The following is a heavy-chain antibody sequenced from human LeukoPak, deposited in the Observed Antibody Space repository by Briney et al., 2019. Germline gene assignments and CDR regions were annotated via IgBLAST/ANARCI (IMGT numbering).Heavy chain of an antibody. CDR2: IYWDDEK. V-gene: IGHV2-5*02. D-gene: IGHD6-13*01. Sequence: SGPTLVNPTQTLTVTCPFSGVSLSTTGVGVGWIRQPPGKALDWLALIYWDDEKRYSPSLKSRLTITKDTSKNQVVLTMTNMDPVDTATYYCAHSRATAAVATSFEYWGQGTLVTVPS. J-gene: IGHJ4*02. CDR1: GVSLSTTGVG. CDR3: AHSRATAAVATSFEY.